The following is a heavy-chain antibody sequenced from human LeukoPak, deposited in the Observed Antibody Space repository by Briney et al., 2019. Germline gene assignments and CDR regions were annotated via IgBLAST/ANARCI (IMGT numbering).Heavy chain of an antibody. Sequence: PGGSLRLSCAASGFTFSSYSMNWVRQAPRKGLEWVSYITTSSSTISYADSVKGRFTISRDNAKNSLYLQMNSLRAEDTALYYCARGRRYCGSTSCYTDALDIWGQGTMVTVSS. V-gene: IGHV3-48*01. D-gene: IGHD2-2*01. CDR3: ARGRRYCGSTSCYTDALDI. CDR2: ITTSSSTI. CDR1: GFTFSSYS. J-gene: IGHJ3*02.